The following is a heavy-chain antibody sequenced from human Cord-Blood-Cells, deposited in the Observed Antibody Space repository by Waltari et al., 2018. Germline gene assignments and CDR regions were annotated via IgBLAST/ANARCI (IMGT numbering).Heavy chain of an antibody. CDR3: ARVPWGDDAFDI. Sequence: QVQLVQSGAEVKKPGASVKVSCKASGYTFTGYYMPWVRQAPGQGLERMGWINPNSGGTNYAQKFQGRVTRTRDTSISTAYMELSRLRSDDTAVYYCARVPWGDDAFDIWGQGTMVTVSS. D-gene: IGHD3-16*01. J-gene: IGHJ3*02. V-gene: IGHV1-2*02. CDR2: INPNSGGT. CDR1: GYTFTGYY.